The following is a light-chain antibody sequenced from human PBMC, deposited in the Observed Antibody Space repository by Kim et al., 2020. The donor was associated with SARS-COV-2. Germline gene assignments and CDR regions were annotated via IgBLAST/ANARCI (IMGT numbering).Light chain of an antibody. CDR1: QSVSSN. V-gene: IGKV3-15*01. Sequence: SPGERAPLSCRASQSVSSNFAWYQQNPGQAPRLLIDGSSTRATGIPARFSGSGSGTEFTLTISSLQSEDFAVYYCQQYNNWPPWTFGQGTKVDIK. CDR2: GSS. CDR3: QQYNNWPPWT. J-gene: IGKJ1*01.